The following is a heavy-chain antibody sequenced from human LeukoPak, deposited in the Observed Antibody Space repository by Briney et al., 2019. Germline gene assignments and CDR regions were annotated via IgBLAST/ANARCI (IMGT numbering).Heavy chain of an antibody. V-gene: IGHV4-4*07. D-gene: IGHD5-18*01. CDR1: VGSISRYY. CDR3: ARNTGGYSYGYNYYMDV. Sequence: SETLSLTRTVSVGSISRYYWSWIRQPAGKGLEWIGRIYTSGSTNYNPSLKSRVTMSVDTSKNQFSLKLSSVTAADTAVYYCARNTGGYSYGYNYYMDVWGKGTTVTVSS. CDR2: IYTSGST. J-gene: IGHJ6*03.